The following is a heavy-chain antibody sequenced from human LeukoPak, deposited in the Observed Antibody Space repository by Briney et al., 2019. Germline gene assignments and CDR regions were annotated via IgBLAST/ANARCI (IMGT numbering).Heavy chain of an antibody. D-gene: IGHD4-23*01. CDR1: GFDFSDFG. Sequence: PGRSLRLSCAASGFDFSDFGMNWVRQAPGKGLEWLAITSNDGSSKYYADSVKGRFTISRDNSKNTLYLQMNSLRAEDTAVYYCAKDHMTTVVTLCFDPWGQGTLVTVSS. J-gene: IGHJ5*02. V-gene: IGHV3-30*18. CDR2: TSNDGSSK. CDR3: AKDHMTTVVTLCFDP.